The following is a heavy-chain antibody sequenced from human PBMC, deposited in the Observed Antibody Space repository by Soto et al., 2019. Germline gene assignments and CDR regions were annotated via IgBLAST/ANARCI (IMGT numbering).Heavy chain of an antibody. V-gene: IGHV1-8*01. J-gene: IGHJ3*02. Sequence: GASVKVSCKASGYTFTSYDINWVRQASGQGLEWMGWMNPNSGNTGYVQKFQGRVTMTGSTSITTAYMELSSLRPEDTAVYYCATRKDSNRWYGAFDIWGQGTMVTVSS. D-gene: IGHD6-13*01. CDR2: MNPNSGNT. CDR3: ATRKDSNRWYGAFDI. CDR1: GYTFTSYD.